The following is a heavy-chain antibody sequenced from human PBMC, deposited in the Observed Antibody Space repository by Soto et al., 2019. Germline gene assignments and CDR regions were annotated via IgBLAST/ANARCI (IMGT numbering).Heavy chain of an antibody. CDR3: ASIFRSSSWYVPDYYYYGMDV. CDR1: GYTFTSYY. Sequence: GASVKVSCTASGYTFTSYYMHWVRQAPGQGLEWMGIINPSGGSTSYAQKFQGRVTMTRDTSTSTVYMELSSLRSEDTAVYYCASIFRSSSWYVPDYYYYGMDVWGQGTTVTVSS. CDR2: INPSGGST. D-gene: IGHD6-13*01. V-gene: IGHV1-46*01. J-gene: IGHJ6*02.